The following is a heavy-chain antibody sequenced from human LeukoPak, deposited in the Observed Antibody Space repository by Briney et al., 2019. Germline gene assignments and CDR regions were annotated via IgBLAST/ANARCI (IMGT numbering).Heavy chain of an antibody. CDR1: GGSISSSNW. D-gene: IGHD3-9*01. V-gene: IGHV4-4*02. CDR2: IYHSGST. J-gene: IGHJ3*02. CDR3: ARDPGVLRYFDWSILGGAFDI. Sequence: SGTLSLTCAVSGGSISSSNWWSWVRQPPGKGLEWIGEIYHSGSTNYNPSLKSRVTISVDKSKNQFSLKLSSVTAADTAVYYCARDPGVLRYFDWSILGGAFDIWGQGTMVTVSS.